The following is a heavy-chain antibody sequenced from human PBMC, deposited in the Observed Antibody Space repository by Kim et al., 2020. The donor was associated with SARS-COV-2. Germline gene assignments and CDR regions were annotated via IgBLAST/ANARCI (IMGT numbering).Heavy chain of an antibody. V-gene: IGHV4-61*01. CDR2: IDNSGSA. D-gene: IGHD1-26*01. CDR3: ATYVMGAVGVGS. CDR1: GGSVSRDSCH. Sequence: SETLSLTCSVSGGSVSRDSCHWSWIRQPPGKGLEWIGQIDNSGSAKYNPSLESRVTISVDTSKNQFSLKLTSVTSAATAAYYCATYVMGAVGVGSWGQGT. J-gene: IGHJ4*02.